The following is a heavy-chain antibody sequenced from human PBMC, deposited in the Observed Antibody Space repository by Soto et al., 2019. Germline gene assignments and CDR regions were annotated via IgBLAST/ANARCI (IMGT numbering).Heavy chain of an antibody. V-gene: IGHV4-31*03. CDR1: GGSITSNGYH. CDR3: ARVGTSAGNFGFFDH. J-gene: IGHJ4*02. D-gene: IGHD6-13*01. CDR2: IDYRGSA. Sequence: SETLSLTCTVSGGSITSNGYHWTWIRQLPGEGLEWIGYIDYRGSAYSNPSLKSRVTMSLDTSKSQFSLSLSSVTAADTAVYYCARVGTSAGNFGFFDHWGQGTPVTVSS.